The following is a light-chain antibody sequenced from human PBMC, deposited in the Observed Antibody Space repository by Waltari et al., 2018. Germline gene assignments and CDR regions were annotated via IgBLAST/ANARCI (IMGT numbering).Light chain of an antibody. J-gene: IGKJ1*01. CDR2: RAT. CDR1: QSIGTW. Sequence: DIQMTPSPSTLSASVGARVTITCRASQSIGTWLAWYQQKPGRAPNVMIYRATSLESGVPPRFSGSGSGTDFTLTITSLQPDDFATYYCQQYNVSTWTFGQGTKVEIK. V-gene: IGKV1-5*03. CDR3: QQYNVSTWT.